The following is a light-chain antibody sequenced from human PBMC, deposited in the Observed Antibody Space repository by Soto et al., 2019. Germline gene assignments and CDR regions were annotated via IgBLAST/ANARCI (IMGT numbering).Light chain of an antibody. CDR1: QTISSY. V-gene: IGKV1-39*01. J-gene: IGKJ5*01. Sequence: DIQITHSPCSLSASLGYIFTITFRASQTISSYLNWYQQKPGKAPKLLIYVASSLQGGVPSRFSGSGSGTDFTLTIGSLQPDDFATYYCQQSYSTPITFGQGTRLEI. CDR3: QQSYSTPIT. CDR2: VAS.